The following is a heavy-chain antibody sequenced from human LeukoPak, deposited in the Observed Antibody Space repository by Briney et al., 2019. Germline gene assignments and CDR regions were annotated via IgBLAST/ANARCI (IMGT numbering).Heavy chain of an antibody. CDR3: AKDLSYDFWSGYFEAFDI. Sequence: GGSLRLSCAASGFTFSSYGMHWVRQAPGKGLEWVAFIRYDGSNKYYADSVKGRFTISRDNSKNTLYLQMNSLRAEDTAVYYCAKDLSYDFWSGYFEAFDIWGQGTMVTVSS. J-gene: IGHJ3*02. D-gene: IGHD3-3*01. CDR1: GFTFSSYG. CDR2: IRYDGSNK. V-gene: IGHV3-30*02.